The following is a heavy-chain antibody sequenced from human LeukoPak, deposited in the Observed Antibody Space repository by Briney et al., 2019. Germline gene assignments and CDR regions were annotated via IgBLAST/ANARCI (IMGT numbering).Heavy chain of an antibody. CDR1: GGSISSYY. CDR2: IYYSGST. Sequence: PSETPSLTCTVSGGSISSYYWSWIRQPPGKGLEWLGYIYYSGSTNYNPSLKSRVNISVDTSKNQFSLKLSSVTAADTAVYYCARSPPDWGSYRSFDYWGQGTLVTVSS. V-gene: IGHV4-59*01. CDR3: ARSPPDWGSYRSFDY. D-gene: IGHD3-16*02. J-gene: IGHJ4*02.